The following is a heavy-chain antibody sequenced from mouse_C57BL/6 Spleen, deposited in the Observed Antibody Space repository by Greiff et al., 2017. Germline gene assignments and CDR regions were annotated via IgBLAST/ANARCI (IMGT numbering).Heavy chain of an antibody. J-gene: IGHJ4*01. V-gene: IGHV1-81*01. CDR2: IYPRSGNT. CDR3: ARSHYGSMDYAMDY. Sequence: QVQLKQSGAELARPGASVKLSCKASGYTFTSYGISWVKQRTGQGLEWIGEIYPRSGNTYYNEKFKGKATLTADKSSSTAYMELRSLTSEDSAVYVCARSHYGSMDYAMDYWGQGTSVTVSS. CDR1: GYTFTSYG. D-gene: IGHD1-1*01.